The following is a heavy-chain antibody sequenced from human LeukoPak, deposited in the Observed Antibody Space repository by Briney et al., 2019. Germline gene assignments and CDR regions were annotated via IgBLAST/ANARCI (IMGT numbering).Heavy chain of an antibody. D-gene: IGHD2/OR15-2a*01. V-gene: IGHV4-34*01. CDR1: GGSFSGYY. Sequence: SETLSLTCAVYGGSFSGYYWSWIRQPQGKGLEWIGEINHSGSTNYNPSLKSRVTISVDTSKNQFSLKLSSVTAADTAVYYCARAVTYAFDIWGQGTMVTVSS. CDR2: INHSGST. CDR3: ARAVTYAFDI. J-gene: IGHJ3*02.